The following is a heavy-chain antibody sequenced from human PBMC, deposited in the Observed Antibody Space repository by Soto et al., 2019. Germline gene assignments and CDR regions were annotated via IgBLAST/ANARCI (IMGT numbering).Heavy chain of an antibody. V-gene: IGHV3-74*01. CDR1: GFTFSSHW. Sequence: EVQLVESGGGLVQPGGSLTLSCAASGFTFSSHWMHWVRQAPGKGLMWVSRIDTEGGTIDYADTVEGRFTISRDNVKKMLYLHMSSLRPDDTAVYYCARNNWGIDFWGQGVLVTVSS. CDR3: ARNNWGIDF. CDR2: IDTEGGTI. D-gene: IGHD7-27*01. J-gene: IGHJ4*02.